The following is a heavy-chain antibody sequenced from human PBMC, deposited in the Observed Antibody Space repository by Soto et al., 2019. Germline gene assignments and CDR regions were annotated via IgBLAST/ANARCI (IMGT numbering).Heavy chain of an antibody. CDR1: GYSFTSYW. V-gene: IGHV5-51*01. D-gene: IGHD3-10*01. CDR3: APGSPVSRFDY. Sequence: PVLPLKISCRGSGYSFTSYWIGRVSKMPGKGLEWMGIIYPGDSDTRYSPSFQGQVTISADKSISTAYLQWSSLKASDTAMYYCAPGSPVSRFDYWRQGTLVTVSS. J-gene: IGHJ4*02. CDR2: IYPGDSDT.